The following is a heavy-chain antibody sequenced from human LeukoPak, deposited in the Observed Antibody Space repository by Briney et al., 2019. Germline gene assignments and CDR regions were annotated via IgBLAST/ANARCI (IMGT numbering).Heavy chain of an antibody. CDR1: GYTFTSYD. Sequence: ASVKVSCKASGYTFTSYDINWVRQATGQGLEWMGWMNPNSGNTGYAQKFQGRVTMTRNTSISTAYMELSRLRSDDTAVYYCARGPQVVVAATGGSYYCYGMDVWGQGTTVTVSS. J-gene: IGHJ6*02. CDR3: ARGPQVVVAATGGSYYCYGMDV. V-gene: IGHV1-8*01. CDR2: MNPNSGNT. D-gene: IGHD2-15*01.